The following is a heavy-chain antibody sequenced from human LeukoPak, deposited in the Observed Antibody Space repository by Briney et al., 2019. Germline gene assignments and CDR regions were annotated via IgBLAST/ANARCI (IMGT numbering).Heavy chain of an antibody. V-gene: IGHV4-39*07. CDR2: IYYSGST. J-gene: IGHJ6*02. Sequence: SETLSLTCTVSGGSISSSSYYWGWIRQPPGKGLEWIGSIYYSGSTYYNPSLKSRVTISEDTSKNQFSLKLSSVTAADTAVYYCAREYYGDYDELAYGMDVWGQGTTVTVSS. D-gene: IGHD4-17*01. CDR1: GGSISSSSYY. CDR3: AREYYGDYDELAYGMDV.